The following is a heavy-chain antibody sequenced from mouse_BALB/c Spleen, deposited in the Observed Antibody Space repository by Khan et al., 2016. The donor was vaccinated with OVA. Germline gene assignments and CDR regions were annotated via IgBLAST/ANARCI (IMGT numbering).Heavy chain of an antibody. CDR2: ISTYYGDA. Sequence: QFQLVQSGAELVRPGVSVKLSCKGSGYTFTDFAMHWVKQSHAKSLEWIGVISTYYGDATYNQKFKGKATMTVDKSSSTAYMELARLTSDDSAIYYCARGSGNSRFAYWGQGTLVTVSA. V-gene: IGHV1S137*01. J-gene: IGHJ3*01. CDR3: ARGSGNSRFAY. D-gene: IGHD1-3*01. CDR1: GYTFTDFA.